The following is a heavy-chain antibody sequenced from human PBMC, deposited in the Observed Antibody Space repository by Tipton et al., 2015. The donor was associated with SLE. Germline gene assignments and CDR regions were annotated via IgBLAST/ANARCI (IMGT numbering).Heavy chain of an antibody. V-gene: IGHV4-39*01. CDR1: GASISSGSFY. D-gene: IGHD5-18*01. J-gene: IGHJ4*02. CDR2: VHYRGST. Sequence: TLSLTCTVSGASISSGSFYWSWIRQSAGKGLEWIGSVHYRGSTYYSPSLKSRVTVSVDTSKNQFSLKLSSVTAADTAVYFCARRQRGYSYAPFDSWGQGTLVIVSS. CDR3: ARRQRGYSYAPFDS.